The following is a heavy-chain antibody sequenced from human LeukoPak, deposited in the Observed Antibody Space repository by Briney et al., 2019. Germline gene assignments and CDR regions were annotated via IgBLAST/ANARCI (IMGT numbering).Heavy chain of an antibody. Sequence: ASVTVSCKASGGTFSSYAISWVRQAPGQGLEWMGGIIPIFGTANYAQKFQGRVTITADESTSTAYMELSSLRSEDTAVYYCARGTGCSSTSCYVLWGEYFDYWGQGTLVTVSS. V-gene: IGHV1-69*13. J-gene: IGHJ4*02. CDR2: IIPIFGTA. CDR3: ARGTGCSSTSCYVLWGEYFDY. CDR1: GGTFSSYA. D-gene: IGHD2-2*01.